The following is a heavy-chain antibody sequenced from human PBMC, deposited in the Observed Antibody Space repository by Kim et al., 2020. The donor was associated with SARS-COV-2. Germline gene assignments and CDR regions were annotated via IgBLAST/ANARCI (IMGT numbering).Heavy chain of an antibody. D-gene: IGHD1-1*01. Sequence: GSSTSYASSVEDRFTVSRDNAKNTLYLQMNSLRAEDTADYYCANNWHFDYWGQGALVTISP. J-gene: IGHJ4*02. CDR2: GSST. CDR3: ANNWHFDY. V-gene: IGHV3-74*01.